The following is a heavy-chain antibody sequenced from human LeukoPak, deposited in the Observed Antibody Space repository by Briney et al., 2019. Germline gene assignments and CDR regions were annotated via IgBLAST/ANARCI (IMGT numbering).Heavy chain of an antibody. Sequence: GGSLRLSCAASGFTFSSSSMNWVRQAPGKGLEWVSSISSSGRYIYFADSMKGRFTISRDNAKNSVSLQMNSLRGEDTAVYYCAKSLTPDRDWFDSWGQGTLVTVSS. CDR2: ISSSGRYI. CDR3: AKSLTPDRDWFDS. J-gene: IGHJ5*01. V-gene: IGHV3-21*01. CDR1: GFTFSSSS. D-gene: IGHD4/OR15-4a*01.